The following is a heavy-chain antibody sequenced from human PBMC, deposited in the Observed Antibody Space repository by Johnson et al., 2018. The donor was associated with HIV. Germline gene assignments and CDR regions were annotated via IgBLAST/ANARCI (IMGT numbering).Heavy chain of an antibody. CDR3: AKAHRGIAVALVAFDI. CDR1: KFAFSSNY. D-gene: IGHD6-19*01. CDR2: IYSGGST. Sequence: VQLVESGGGVVQPGRSLRLSCAASKFAFSSNYMSWVRQAPGKGLEWVSVIYSGGSTYYADSVKGRFTISRDNSKNTLSLKMNSLRAEDTAVYYCAKAHRGIAVALVAFDIWGQGTMVTVSS. J-gene: IGHJ3*02. V-gene: IGHV3-66*02.